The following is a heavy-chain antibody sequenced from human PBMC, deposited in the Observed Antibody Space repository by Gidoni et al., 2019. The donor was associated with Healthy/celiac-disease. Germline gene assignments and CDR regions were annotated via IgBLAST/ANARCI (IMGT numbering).Heavy chain of an antibody. D-gene: IGHD6-6*01. Sequence: QVQLQESGPGLVKPSETLSLTCTVSGGSVRSGIYYWSWIRQPPGKGLEWIGYIYYSGSTNYNPSLKSRVTISVDTSKNQFSLKLSSVTAADTAVYYCARDVWVPSSSSGYYYYYGMDVWGQGTTVTVSS. CDR3: ARDVWVPSSSSGYYYYYGMDV. CDR1: GGSVRSGIYY. V-gene: IGHV4-61*01. J-gene: IGHJ6*02. CDR2: IYYSGST.